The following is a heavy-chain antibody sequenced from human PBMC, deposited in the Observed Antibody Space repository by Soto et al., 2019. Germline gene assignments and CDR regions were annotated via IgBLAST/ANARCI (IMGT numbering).Heavy chain of an antibody. J-gene: IGHJ4*02. CDR2: ISGNGGT. Sequence: QSGGSLRLSCAASGFTFRIYAMSWVRQAPGKGLEWVSTISGNGGTSYADFVRGRFTISRDNSKNTLYLQMNSLRAEDTAVYYCAKDAPGSGWLSDYWGQGTRVTVSS. CDR1: GFTFRIYA. V-gene: IGHV3-23*01. D-gene: IGHD3-22*01. CDR3: AKDAPGSGWLSDY.